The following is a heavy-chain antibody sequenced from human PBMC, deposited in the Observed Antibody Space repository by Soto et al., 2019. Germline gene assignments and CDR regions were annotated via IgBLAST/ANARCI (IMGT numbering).Heavy chain of an antibody. Sequence: PGGSLRLSCAASGFNFGGYGMHWVRRAPGKGLEWVALIWYDGSNKYYADSVKGRFTIFRDNSKNTLSLQMNSLRAEDTAVYYCARDIAVAVSNWYFDLWGRGTLVTVSS. CDR1: GFNFGGYG. D-gene: IGHD6-19*01. CDR3: ARDIAVAVSNWYFDL. V-gene: IGHV3-33*01. CDR2: IWYDGSNK. J-gene: IGHJ2*01.